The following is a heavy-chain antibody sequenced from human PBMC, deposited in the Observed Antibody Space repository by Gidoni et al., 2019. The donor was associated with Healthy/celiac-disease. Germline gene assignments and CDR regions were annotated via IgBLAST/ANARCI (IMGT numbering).Heavy chain of an antibody. CDR1: GYTFTSYY. V-gene: IGHV1-46*01. J-gene: IGHJ4*02. D-gene: IGHD3-22*01. CDR3: ARDRSYYDSSGYYYDY. CDR2: INPSGGST. Sequence: QVQLVQSGAEVKQPGASVKVSCKASGYTFTSYYMHWVRQAPGQGLEWMGIINPSGGSTSYAQKFQGRVTMTRDTSTSTVYMELSSLRSEDTAVYYCARDRSYYDSSGYYYDYWGQGTLVTVSS.